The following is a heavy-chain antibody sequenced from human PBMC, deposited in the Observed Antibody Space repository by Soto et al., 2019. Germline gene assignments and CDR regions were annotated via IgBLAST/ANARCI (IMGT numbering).Heavy chain of an antibody. CDR2: ITASSATI. D-gene: IGHD2-8*01. CDR1: GFTFSAYS. Sequence: EMQLVESGGGLVQPGASLRLSCAASGFTFSAYSMNWVRQAPGKGLEWISYITASSATIYYADSVKGRFTISRDNAKNSLYLQMNSLREGDTAVYYCARDNGMAGSFDPWGQGTLVTVSS. J-gene: IGHJ5*02. V-gene: IGHV3-48*02. CDR3: ARDNGMAGSFDP.